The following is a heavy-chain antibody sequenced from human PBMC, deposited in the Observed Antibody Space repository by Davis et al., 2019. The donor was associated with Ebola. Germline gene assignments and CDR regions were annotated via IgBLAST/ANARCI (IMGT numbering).Heavy chain of an antibody. V-gene: IGHV3-23*01. D-gene: IGHD4-17*01. Sequence: GGSLRLSCAASGFTFSSYAMHWVRQAPGKGLEWVSAISGSGGSTYYATSVRGRFTISRDNSKNTIYLQMDSLRVDDTAMYYCARHVYGDFWYFDLWGRGTRVTVSS. CDR3: ARHVYGDFWYFDL. CDR1: GFTFSSYA. J-gene: IGHJ2*01. CDR2: ISGSGGST.